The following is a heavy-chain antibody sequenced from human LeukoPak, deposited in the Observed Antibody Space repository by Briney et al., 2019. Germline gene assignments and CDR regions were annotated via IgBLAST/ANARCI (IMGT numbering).Heavy chain of an antibody. Sequence: PRGSLRLSCAASGFTFTSHGMHWVRQAPGKGLEWVAFTRNDGNNKYYADSVKGRFTISRDNSKNTLYLQMNNLRVEDTAVYYCARPKGINYYDSSEDFMDVWGKGTTVTISS. CDR2: TRNDGNNK. V-gene: IGHV3-30*02. J-gene: IGHJ6*03. CDR3: ARPKGINYYDSSEDFMDV. D-gene: IGHD3-22*01. CDR1: GFTFTSHG.